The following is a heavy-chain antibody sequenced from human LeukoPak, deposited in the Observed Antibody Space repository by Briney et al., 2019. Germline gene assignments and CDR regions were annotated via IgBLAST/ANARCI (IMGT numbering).Heavy chain of an antibody. CDR2: TSAYNGDT. J-gene: IGHJ5*02. D-gene: IGHD2-8*01. CDR3: ARTKYCTNGVCPNWFDP. V-gene: IGHV1-18*01. Sequence: ASVKVSCKASGYTFTSYGISWVRQAPGQGLEWMGWTSAYNGDTDYAQKLQGRVTMTTDRSTSTAYLEVRSLRSDDTAVYYCARTKYCTNGVCPNWFDPWGQGTLVIVSS. CDR1: GYTFTSYG.